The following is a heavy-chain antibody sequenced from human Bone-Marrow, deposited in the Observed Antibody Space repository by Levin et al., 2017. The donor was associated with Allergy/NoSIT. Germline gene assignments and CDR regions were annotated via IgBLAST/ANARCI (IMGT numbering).Heavy chain of an antibody. CDR1: GGSISSADYY. CDR3: ARDRGRLYDDFWTAFYGMDV. V-gene: IGHV4-30-4*01. J-gene: IGHJ6*02. Sequence: SETLSLTCTVSGGSISSADYYWSWVRQPPGKGLEWMGYIYYSGNTYYNPSLKSRITMSVDTSKNQFSLKLSSVTAADTAVYFCARDRGRLYDDFWTAFYGMDVWGQGTTVTVSS. CDR2: IYYSGNT. D-gene: IGHD3/OR15-3a*01.